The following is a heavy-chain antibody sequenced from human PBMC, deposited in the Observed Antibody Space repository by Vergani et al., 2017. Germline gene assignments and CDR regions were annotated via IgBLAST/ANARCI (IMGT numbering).Heavy chain of an antibody. D-gene: IGHD6-6*01. CDR2: ISWNSNSI. J-gene: IGHJ5*02. CDR3: AKDLGTSSAGGWFDP. CDR1: GFTSAGYA. Sequence: EVQLEESGGGLVLPGRSLRLSCVASGFTSAGYAMHWVRQAPGKGLEWVSGISWNSNSIGYADSVKGRFTISRDNPKNSLYLQMNSLRAEDTALYYCAKDLGTSSAGGWFDPWGQGTLVTVSS. V-gene: IGHV3-9*02.